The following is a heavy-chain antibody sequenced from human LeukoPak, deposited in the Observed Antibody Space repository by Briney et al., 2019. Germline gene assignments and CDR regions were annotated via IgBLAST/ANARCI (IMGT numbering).Heavy chain of an antibody. CDR1: GGPFSGYY. Sequence: PSETLSLTCAVYGGPFSGYYWSWIRQPPGKGLEWIGEINHSGSTNYNPSLKSRVTISVDTSKNQFSLKLSSVTAADTAVYYCARGVATITRYFDYWGQGTLVTVSS. J-gene: IGHJ4*02. D-gene: IGHD5-24*01. CDR2: INHSGST. CDR3: ARGVATITRYFDY. V-gene: IGHV4-34*01.